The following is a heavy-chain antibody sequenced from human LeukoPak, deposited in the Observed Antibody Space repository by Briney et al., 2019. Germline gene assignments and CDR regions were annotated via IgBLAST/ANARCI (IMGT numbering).Heavy chain of an antibody. CDR2: IYPGDSDT. Sequence: GESLKISCKGSGYSFTSYWIGWVRQMPGKGLEWMGIIYPGDSDTRYSPSFQGQVTISADKSISTAYLQWSSLEASDTAMYYCATHAYNWRPKEMGTHFDYWGQGTLVTVSS. J-gene: IGHJ4*02. CDR1: GYSFTSYW. CDR3: ATHAYNWRPKEMGTHFDY. D-gene: IGHD1-20*01. V-gene: IGHV5-51*01.